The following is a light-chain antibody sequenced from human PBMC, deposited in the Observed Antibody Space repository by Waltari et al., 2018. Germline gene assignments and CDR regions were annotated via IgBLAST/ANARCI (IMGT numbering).Light chain of an antibody. V-gene: IGKV3-15*01. J-gene: IGKJ4*01. CDR1: QSVNSN. Sequence: EIVMTQSPATLSVSPGERATLSCRASQSVNSNLAWYQQKLGQAPRLLIYGASTRATGMPARFSGSGSGTEFTLTISSLQSEDFAVYHCQQYNNWPLTFGGGTKVEIK. CDR3: QQYNNWPLT. CDR2: GAS.